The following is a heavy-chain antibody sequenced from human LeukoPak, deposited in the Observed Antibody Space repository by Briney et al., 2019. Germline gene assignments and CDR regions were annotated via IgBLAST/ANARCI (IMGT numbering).Heavy chain of an antibody. J-gene: IGHJ4*02. CDR2: IYYSGST. D-gene: IGHD1-26*01. Sequence: PSETLSLTCTVSGDSISSYYWSWVRQPPGKGLEWIGYIYYSGSTDYNPSLKSRVTMSMDTSANQFSLRLTSVTAADTAIYYCARRYSGSSFTYWGRGTLVTVSS. CDR3: ARRYSGSSFTY. V-gene: IGHV4-59*08. CDR1: GDSISSYY.